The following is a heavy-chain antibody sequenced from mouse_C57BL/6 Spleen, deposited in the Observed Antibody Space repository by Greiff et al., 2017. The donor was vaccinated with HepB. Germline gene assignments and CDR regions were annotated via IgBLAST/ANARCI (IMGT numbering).Heavy chain of an antibody. CDR3: AYDYDGAMDY. V-gene: IGHV1-52*01. CDR2: IDPSDSET. D-gene: IGHD2-4*01. J-gene: IGHJ4*01. CDR1: GYTFTSYW. Sequence: QVQLQQPGAELVRPGSSVKLSCKASGYTFTSYWMHWVKQRPIQGLEWIGNIDPSDSETHYNQKFKDKATLTVDKSSSTAYMQLSSLTSEDSAVYYCAYDYDGAMDYGGQGTSVTVSS.